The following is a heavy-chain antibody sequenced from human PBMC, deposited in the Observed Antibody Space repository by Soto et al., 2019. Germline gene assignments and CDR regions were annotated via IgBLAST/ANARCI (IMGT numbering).Heavy chain of an antibody. J-gene: IGHJ6*02. Sequence: QVQLQESGPGLVKPSETLSLTCTVSGGSVSSGSYYWTWIRQPPGKGLEWIGYIYYSGSTNYNPSIKSRVTISLDTSNSQFSLMLSSVTAADTAVYYCARTFCSTTSCQAHDMDVWGQGTTVTVSS. CDR1: GGSVSSGSYY. CDR3: ARTFCSTTSCQAHDMDV. V-gene: IGHV4-61*01. CDR2: IYYSGST. D-gene: IGHD2-2*01.